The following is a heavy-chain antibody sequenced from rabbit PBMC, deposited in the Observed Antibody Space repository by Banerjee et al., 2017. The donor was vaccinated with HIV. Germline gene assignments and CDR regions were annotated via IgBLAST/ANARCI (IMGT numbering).Heavy chain of an antibody. Sequence: QEQLEESGGDLVKPEGSLTLTCKASGFDFSSKYWICWVRQAPGKGLEWIACIYAANSDITYYASWAKGRFTISITSSTTVTLQVTSLTAADTATYFCARDLAGVIGWNFNFRGPGTLVTVS. D-gene: IGHD4-1*01. CDR2: IYAANSDIT. V-gene: IGHV1S45*01. CDR3: ARDLAGVIGWNFNF. CDR1: GFDFSSKYW. J-gene: IGHJ4*01.